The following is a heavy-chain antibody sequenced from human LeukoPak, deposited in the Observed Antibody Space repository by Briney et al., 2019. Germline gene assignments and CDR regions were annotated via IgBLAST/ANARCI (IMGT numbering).Heavy chain of an antibody. CDR1: GFTFDDYA. J-gene: IGHJ6*03. D-gene: IGHD1-1*01. Sequence: GRSLRLSCTASGFTFDDYAMHWVRQVPGKSPEWLATISWNSGSTGYADYVKGRFTISRDNSGNSVFLLMNDLRPDDTAMYFCAKDTTMALAYYYMDVWGKGTRVIVSS. CDR3: AKDTTMALAYYYMDV. V-gene: IGHV3-9*01. CDR2: ISWNSGST.